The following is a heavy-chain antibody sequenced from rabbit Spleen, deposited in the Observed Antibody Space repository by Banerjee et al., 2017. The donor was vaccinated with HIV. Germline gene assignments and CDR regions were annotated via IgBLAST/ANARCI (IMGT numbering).Heavy chain of an antibody. J-gene: IGHJ4*01. CDR3: ARDLVGVIGWNFYL. Sequence: QEQLVGSGGGLVQPDGSLTLTCKASGFSFGDRDVMCWVRQAPGKGLEWIACINAATAKPVYATWAKGRFTISRTSSTTVTLRMTSLTAADTATYFCARDLVGVIGWNFYLWGQGTLVTVS. D-gene: IGHD1-1*01. V-gene: IGHV1S45*01. CDR1: GFSFGDRDV. CDR2: INAATAKP.